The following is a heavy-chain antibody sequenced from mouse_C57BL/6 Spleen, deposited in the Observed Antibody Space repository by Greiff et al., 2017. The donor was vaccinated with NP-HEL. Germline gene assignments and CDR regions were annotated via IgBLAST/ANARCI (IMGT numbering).Heavy chain of an antibody. CDR2: SRNKANDYTT. CDR1: GFTFSDFY. Sequence: EVKLVESGGGLVQSGRSLRLSCATSGFTFSDFYMEWVRQAPGKGLEWIAASRNKANDYTTEYSASVKGRFIVSRDTSQSILYLQMNALRAKDTAIYYCARDAFYAMDYWGQGTSVTVSS. V-gene: IGHV7-1*01. J-gene: IGHJ4*01. CDR3: ARDAFYAMDY.